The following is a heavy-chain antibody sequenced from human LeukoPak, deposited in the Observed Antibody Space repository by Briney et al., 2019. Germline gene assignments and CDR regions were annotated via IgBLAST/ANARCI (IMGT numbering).Heavy chain of an antibody. V-gene: IGHV3-48*01. CDR1: GFPFSDFA. CDR3: ARESITGARDFDY. Sequence: PGKSLRLSCAASGFPFSDFAIHWVREAPGKGLEWVSYISSISTPIYYADSVKGRFTTSRDNAKNSLYLQMNSLRAEDTAVYYCARESITGARDFDYWGQGTRVTVSS. J-gene: IGHJ4*02. D-gene: IGHD3-3*02. CDR2: ISSISTPI.